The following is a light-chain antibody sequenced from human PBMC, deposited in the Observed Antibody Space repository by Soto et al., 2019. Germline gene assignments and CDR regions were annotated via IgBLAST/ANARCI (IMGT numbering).Light chain of an antibody. Sequence: EIVLTQSPGTVSLSPGERATLSCRASQSVRSSYLAWYQQKPGQAPRLLIYDASTRATDIPDRFSGSGSGTDFTLTISRLEPEDFAVYYCQQYATSPWTFDQGTEVDIK. V-gene: IGKV3-20*01. CDR3: QQYATSPWT. J-gene: IGKJ1*01. CDR2: DAS. CDR1: QSVRSSY.